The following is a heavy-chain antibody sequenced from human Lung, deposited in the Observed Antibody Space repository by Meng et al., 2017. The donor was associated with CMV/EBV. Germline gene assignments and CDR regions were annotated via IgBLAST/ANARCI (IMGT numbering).Heavy chain of an antibody. J-gene: IGHJ4*02. CDR3: ARDTYDILNAKGLDY. D-gene: IGHD3-9*01. V-gene: IGHV3-11*05. Sequence: QVELVESGGGLVKTGGSLRLSCSDSGFTFSDYYMTWIRQAPGKGLEWVSYITGSGTYTDYADSVRGRFTISRDNAKNSLYLQMNSLRADDTAVYYCARDTYDILNAKGLDYWGQGTLVTVSS. CDR2: ITGSGTYT. CDR1: GFTFSDYY.